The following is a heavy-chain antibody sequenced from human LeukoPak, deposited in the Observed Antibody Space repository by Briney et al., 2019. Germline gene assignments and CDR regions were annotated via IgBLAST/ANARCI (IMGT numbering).Heavy chain of an antibody. J-gene: IGHJ3*02. D-gene: IGHD3-10*01. CDR2: INHIGIT. CDR1: GGSFSGYY. Sequence: TSETLSLTCAVYGGSFSGYYWNWIRQPPGKGLEWIGEINHIGITNYNPSLKSRVTISVDTSKNQFSLKLSSVTAADTAVYYCARGFGDYYASGSQQDITKKRAFDIWGRGTTVTVSS. V-gene: IGHV4-34*01. CDR3: ARGFGDYYASGSQQDITKKRAFDI.